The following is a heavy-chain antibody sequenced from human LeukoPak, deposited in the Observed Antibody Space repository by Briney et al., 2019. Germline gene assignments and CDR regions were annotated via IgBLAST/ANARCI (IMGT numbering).Heavy chain of an antibody. CDR2: ITPFNGNT. CDR1: GYTFTYRY. J-gene: IGHJ3*02. D-gene: IGHD3-22*01. Sequence: GASVKVSCKASGYTFTYRYLHWVRQAPGQALEWMGWITPFNGNTNYAQKFQDRVTITRDRSMSTAYMELSSLRSEDTAMYYCARSAQPLWTTPNDSSEETAFDIWGQGTMVTVSS. V-gene: IGHV1-45*02. CDR3: ARSAQPLWTTPNDSSEETAFDI.